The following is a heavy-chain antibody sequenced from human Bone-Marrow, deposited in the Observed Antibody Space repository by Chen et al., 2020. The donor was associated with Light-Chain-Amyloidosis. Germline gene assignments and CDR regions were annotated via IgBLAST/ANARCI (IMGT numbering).Heavy chain of an antibody. D-gene: IGHD5-12*01. V-gene: IGHV5-51*01. Sequence: EVQLEQSGPEVKKPGESLKISCKGSGYTFPNYWIGWVRQMPGKGLEWMGVVYPDASDARYCPSVEGQVTIATDQSITTAYLQWRSLKASDTAMYYCARRRDGYNFDYWGQGTLVTVSS. J-gene: IGHJ4*02. CDR1: GYTFPNYW. CDR2: VYPDASDA. CDR3: ARRRDGYNFDY.